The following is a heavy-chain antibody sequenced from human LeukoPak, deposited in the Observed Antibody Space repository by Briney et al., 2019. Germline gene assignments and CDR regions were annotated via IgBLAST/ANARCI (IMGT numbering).Heavy chain of an antibody. V-gene: IGHV1-69*13. Sequence: SVKVSCKASGGTFSSYAITWVRQAPGQGLEWMGGIIPIFGTANYAQKFQGRVTITADESTSTAYMELSSLRSEDTAVYYCARVSLKRDYYYYYGMDVWGQGTTVTVSS. CDR1: GGTFSSYA. CDR2: IIPIFGTA. J-gene: IGHJ6*02. CDR3: ARVSLKRDYYYYYGMDV.